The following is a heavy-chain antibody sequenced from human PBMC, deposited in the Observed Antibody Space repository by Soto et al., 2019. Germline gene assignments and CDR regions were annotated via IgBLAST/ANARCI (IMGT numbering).Heavy chain of an antibody. CDR2: IYWNEDK. J-gene: IGHJ5*02. Sequence: QITLKESGPTLVKPTQTLTLTCTFSGFSLKSGGAGVGWIRQSPGKALEWLALIYWNEDKRYSPSLKSRLTITKDTSKNQVVLTMTNMDPVDTDRYYCAHRGYGDYPRDNWFDPWGQGTLVTVSS. CDR1: GFSLKSGGAG. D-gene: IGHD4-17*01. V-gene: IGHV2-5*01. CDR3: AHRGYGDYPRDNWFDP.